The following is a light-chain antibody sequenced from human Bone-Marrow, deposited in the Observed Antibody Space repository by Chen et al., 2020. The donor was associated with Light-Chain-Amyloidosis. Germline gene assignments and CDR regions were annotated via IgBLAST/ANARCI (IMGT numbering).Light chain of an antibody. Sequence: SYVLTQPSSVSVAPGQTATIACGGNNIGSTSVHWYQQTPGQAPRLVAYDDSDRPSGIPTRLSGSNSGNTATLTISRVEAGDEADYYCQVWDRSSDRPVFGGGTKLTVL. CDR2: DDS. CDR3: QVWDRSSDRPV. V-gene: IGLV3-21*02. J-gene: IGLJ3*02. CDR1: NIGSTS.